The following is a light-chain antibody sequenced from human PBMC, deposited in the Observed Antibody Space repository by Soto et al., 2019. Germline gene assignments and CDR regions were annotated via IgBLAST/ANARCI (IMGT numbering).Light chain of an antibody. V-gene: IGKV3D-20*02. Sequence: EIVLTQSPGTLSLSPEERATLSCRASQSIGSSYLAWYQQKPGQAPRLLIYGASNRATGIPARFSGSGSGTDFTLTIGSLEPEDFAVYYCQQRTYWPWTFGQGTKVDIK. J-gene: IGKJ1*01. CDR3: QQRTYWPWT. CDR1: QSIGSSY. CDR2: GAS.